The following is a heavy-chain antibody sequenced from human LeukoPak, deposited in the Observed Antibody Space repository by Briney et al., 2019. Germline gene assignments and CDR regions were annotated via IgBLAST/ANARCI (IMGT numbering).Heavy chain of an antibody. CDR2: IYYSGST. CDR1: GGSISSSSYY. D-gene: IGHD3-10*01. V-gene: IGHV4-39*01. Sequence: SETLSLTCTVSGGSISSSSYYWGWIRQPPGKGLEWIGSIYYSGSTYYNPSLKSRVTISVDTSKNQFSLKLSSVTAADTAVYYCARVYYGSGFGEWFDPWGQGTLVTVSS. J-gene: IGHJ5*02. CDR3: ARVYYGSGFGEWFDP.